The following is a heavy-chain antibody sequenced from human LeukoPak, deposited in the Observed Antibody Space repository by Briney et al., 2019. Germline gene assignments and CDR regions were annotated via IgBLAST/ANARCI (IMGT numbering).Heavy chain of an antibody. CDR2: IYYSGYP. CDR1: GGSISSYY. J-gene: IGHJ2*01. D-gene: IGHD1-1*01. V-gene: IGHV4-59*01. Sequence: PSETLSLTCTVSGGSISSYYWGWIRQPPGKGLEWIGNIYYSGYPYYNPSLRSRVTISVDTSKNQFSLRLSSVTAADTAVYYCARDTGNWNSDLWGRGTLVTVSS. CDR3: ARDTGNWNSDL.